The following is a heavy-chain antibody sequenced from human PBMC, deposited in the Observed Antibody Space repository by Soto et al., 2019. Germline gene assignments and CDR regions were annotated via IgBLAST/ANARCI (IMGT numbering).Heavy chain of an antibody. D-gene: IGHD6-19*01. CDR3: AKPASMYSSGWYGLFDY. CDR1: GFTFDDYA. V-gene: IGHV3-9*01. Sequence: PGGSLRLSCAASGFTFDDYAMHWVRQAPGKGLEWVSGISWNSGSIGYADSVKGRFTISRDNAKNSLYLQMNSLRADDTALYYCAKPASMYSSGWYGLFDYWGQGTLVNVSS. CDR2: ISWNSGSI. J-gene: IGHJ4*02.